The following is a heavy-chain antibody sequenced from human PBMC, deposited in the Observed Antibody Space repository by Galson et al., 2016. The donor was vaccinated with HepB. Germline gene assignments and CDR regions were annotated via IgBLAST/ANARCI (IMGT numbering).Heavy chain of an antibody. D-gene: IGHD2-15*01. Sequence: SLRLSCAASGFTFSSYAMSWVRQAPGKGLEWVSTITGSGGWIKYADSVKGRLITSRDNPKNTLYPQLNSLRAKDTAVYYCAKDGGYCSDATCYYRNSWGQGTLVTVSS. CDR2: ITGSGGWI. J-gene: IGHJ4*02. CDR3: AKDGGYCSDATCYYRNS. CDR1: GFTFSSYA. V-gene: IGHV3-23*01.